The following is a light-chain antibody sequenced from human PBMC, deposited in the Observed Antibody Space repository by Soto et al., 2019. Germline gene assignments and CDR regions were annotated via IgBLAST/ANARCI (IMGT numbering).Light chain of an antibody. V-gene: IGKV3-20*01. CDR2: GTS. Sequence: EIVLTQSPGTLSLSPGERATLSCRASQSVPRSYLAWYQQKSGQAPRLLIYGTSSRATGIPDRFRGSGSGTEFPLTISSLQSEDFAVYYCQQYNSWPYTFGQGTKVDIK. CDR3: QQYNSWPYT. CDR1: QSVPRSY. J-gene: IGKJ2*01.